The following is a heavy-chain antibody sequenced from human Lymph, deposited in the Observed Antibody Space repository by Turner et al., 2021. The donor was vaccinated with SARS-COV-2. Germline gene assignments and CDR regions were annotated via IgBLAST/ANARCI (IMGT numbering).Heavy chain of an antibody. CDR2: VYAGGST. J-gene: IGHJ3*02. CDR1: GITVSSNY. V-gene: IGHV3-66*01. CDR3: ARDFREGAFDI. Sequence: EVQLVESGGGLVQPGGSLRLSCAASGITVSSNYMGWVRQAPGKGLEWVSVVYAGGSTFYADSVKSRCTISRDKSKNTLYLQMNGLRAEYTAVYYCARDFREGAFDIWGQGTMVTISS. D-gene: IGHD3-10*01.